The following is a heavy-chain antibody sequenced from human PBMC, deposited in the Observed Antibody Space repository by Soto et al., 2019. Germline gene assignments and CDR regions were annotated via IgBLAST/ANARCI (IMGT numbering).Heavy chain of an antibody. D-gene: IGHD3-9*01. J-gene: IGHJ6*02. CDR1: GGSIRDYF. V-gene: IGHV4-59*01. CDR3: ARDRKLVIPGNYYYYGMDV. CDR2: ISSSGTI. Sequence: SETLSLTCSVSGGSIRDYFWTWVRQPPGKGLEWIGYISSSGTINYNSSLKSRVTISLDTSRNHFSLKLSSVTTADTAVYFCARDRKLVIPGNYYYYGMDVWGQGTTVTVSS.